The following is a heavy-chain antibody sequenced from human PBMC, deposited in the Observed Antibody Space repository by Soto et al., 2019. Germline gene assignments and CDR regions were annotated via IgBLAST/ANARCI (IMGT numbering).Heavy chain of an antibody. CDR2: IWYDGSNK. V-gene: IGHV3-33*01. J-gene: IGHJ6*02. CDR1: GFTFSSYG. Sequence: PVGALRLSCASSGFTFSSYGMHCVRQAPGKGLEWVAVIWYDGSNKYYADSVKGRFTISRDNSKNTLYLQMNSLRAEDTAVYYCARGEYYYYYGMDVWGHVTTVTVS. CDR3: ARGEYYYYYGMDV.